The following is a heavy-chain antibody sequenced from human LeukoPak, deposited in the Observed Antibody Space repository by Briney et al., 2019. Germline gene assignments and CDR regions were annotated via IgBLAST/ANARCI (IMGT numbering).Heavy chain of an antibody. D-gene: IGHD3-16*02. V-gene: IGHV4-34*01. CDR1: GGSFSGYY. Sequence: SETLSLTCAVYGGSFSGYYWSWLRQPPGKGLEWLGEINHSGSTNYNPSLKSRVTISVDTSKNQFSLKLSSVTAADTAVYYCARGPRYDYVWGSYRYSPYNWFDPWGQGTLVTVSS. CDR3: ARGPRYDYVWGSYRYSPYNWFDP. J-gene: IGHJ5*02. CDR2: INHSGST.